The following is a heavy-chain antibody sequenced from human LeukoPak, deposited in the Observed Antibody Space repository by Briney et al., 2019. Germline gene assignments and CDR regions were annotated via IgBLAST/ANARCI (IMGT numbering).Heavy chain of an antibody. D-gene: IGHD3-16*01. CDR3: ARFGVDYDMDV. Sequence: KPSETLSLTCAVYGGSFSGYYWTWIRQPPGKGLEWIGQIHYSGRPDYNPSLKSRVTISVDTSKNQLSLKVTSVTGADTAVYYCARFGVDYDMDVWGQGTTVTVSS. CDR2: IHYSGRP. V-gene: IGHV4-59*01. J-gene: IGHJ6*02. CDR1: GGSFSGYY.